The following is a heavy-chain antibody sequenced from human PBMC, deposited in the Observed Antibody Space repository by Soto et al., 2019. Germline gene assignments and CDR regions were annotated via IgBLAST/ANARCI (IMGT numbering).Heavy chain of an antibody. V-gene: IGHV4-39*01. J-gene: IGHJ6*02. CDR3: ANDIVTAYHRNYYYYGMDV. Sequence: QLHLQESGPGLVKPSETLSLTCTVSGGSISSGSYYWGWIRQSPGKGLEWIGSIYYSGTTYYSKSLKTRLTISVDTSRSQFSLRLSSVTAADTAVYYCANDIVTAYHRNYYYYGMDVWGQGTTVIVSS. CDR1: GGSISSGSYY. CDR2: IYYSGTT. D-gene: IGHD3-9*01.